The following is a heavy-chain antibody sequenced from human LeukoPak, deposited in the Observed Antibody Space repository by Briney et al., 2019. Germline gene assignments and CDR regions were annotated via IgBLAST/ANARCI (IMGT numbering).Heavy chain of an antibody. J-gene: IGHJ6*03. V-gene: IGHV1-46*01. CDR1: GYTFTSYD. CDR2: INPSGGST. D-gene: IGHD2-21*02. CDR3: ARAGLPFYYYYIDV. Sequence: ASVKVSCKASGYTFTSYDINWVRQATGQGLEWMGIINPSGGSTSYAQKFQGRVTMTRDTSISTDYMELSRLRSDDTAVYYCARAGLPFYYYYIDVWGTGTTVTVSS.